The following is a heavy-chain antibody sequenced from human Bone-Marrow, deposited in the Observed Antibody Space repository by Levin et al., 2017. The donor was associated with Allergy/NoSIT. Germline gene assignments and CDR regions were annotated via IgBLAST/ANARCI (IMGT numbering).Heavy chain of an antibody. CDR2: IIPVHDVT. Sequence: GASVKVSCKSSGGSFSGYNINWVRQAPGQGLEWMGRIIPVHDVTNYAQKFQGRVSITADRSTNTVFMELGSLRFEDTALYYCARAGTVADSWGQGTLVTVSA. CDR3: ARAGTVADS. J-gene: IGHJ4*02. CDR1: GGSFSGYN. D-gene: IGHD4-23*01. V-gene: IGHV1-69*02.